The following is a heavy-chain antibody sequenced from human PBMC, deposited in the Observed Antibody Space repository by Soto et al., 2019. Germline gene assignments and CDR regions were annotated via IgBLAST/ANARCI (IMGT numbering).Heavy chain of an antibody. CDR2: ITYDGSDN. J-gene: IGHJ4*02. D-gene: IGHD3-16*01. V-gene: IGHV3-30*03. Sequence: QVQLVESGGGVVQPGGSLRLSCQASGFNFDNYGMHWVRQAPGKGLEWVAVITYDGSDNYYDDSVKGRFTISRDNSRNTVDLQMDSLRLEDTALYYCARWGTTGGLDFWGQGTLVSVSS. CDR3: ARWGTTGGLDF. CDR1: GFNFDNYG.